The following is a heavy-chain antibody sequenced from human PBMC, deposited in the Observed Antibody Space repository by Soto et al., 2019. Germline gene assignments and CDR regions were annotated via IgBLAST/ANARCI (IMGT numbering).Heavy chain of an antibody. CDR2: IIPIFGTA. Sequence: SVKVSCKASGGTFSSYAISWVRQAPGQGLGWMGGIIPIFGTANYAQKFQGRVTITADESTSTAYMELSSLRSEDTAVYYCAGRSSSPNQLYYYGMDVWGQGTTVTVSS. CDR1: GGTFSSYA. J-gene: IGHJ6*02. V-gene: IGHV1-69*13. D-gene: IGHD6-6*01. CDR3: AGRSSSPNQLYYYGMDV.